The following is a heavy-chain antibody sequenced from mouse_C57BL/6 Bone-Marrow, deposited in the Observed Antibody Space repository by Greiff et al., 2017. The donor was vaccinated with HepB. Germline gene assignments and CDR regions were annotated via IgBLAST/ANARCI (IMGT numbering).Heavy chain of an antibody. D-gene: IGHD2-2*01. CDR2: IYPGNSDT. CDR1: GYTFTSYW. CDR3: TRDGYDKDYAMDY. Sequence: VQLQQSGTVLARPGASVKMSCKTPGYTFTSYWMHWVKQRPGQGLEWIGAIYPGNSDTSYNQKFKGKAKLTAVTSASTAYMELSSLTNEDSAVYYFTRDGYDKDYAMDYWGQGTSVTVSS. J-gene: IGHJ4*01. V-gene: IGHV1-5*01.